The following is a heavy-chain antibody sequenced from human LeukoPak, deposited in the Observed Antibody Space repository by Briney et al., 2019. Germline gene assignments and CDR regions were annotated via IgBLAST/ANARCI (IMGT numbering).Heavy chain of an antibody. V-gene: IGHV4-59*01. CDR3: ARADTGYYFDY. CDR1: GVSFSGYY. J-gene: IGHJ4*02. Sequence: SETLSLTCAVYGVSFSGYYWSWIRQPPGKGLEWIGYIYYSGSTNYNPSLKSRVTISVDTSKNQFSLKLSSVTAADTAVYYCARADTGYYFDYWGQGTLVTVSS. CDR2: IYYSGST. D-gene: IGHD5-18*01.